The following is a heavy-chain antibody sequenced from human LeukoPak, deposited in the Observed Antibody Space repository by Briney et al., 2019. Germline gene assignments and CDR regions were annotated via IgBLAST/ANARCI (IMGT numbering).Heavy chain of an antibody. V-gene: IGHV1-2*02. J-gene: IGHJ4*02. CDR1: GYTFTGYY. Sequence: ASVKVSCKASGYTFTGYYMHRVRQAPGQGLEWMGWINPNSGGTNYAQKFQGRVTMTRDTSISTAYMELSRLRSDDTAVYYCARRYYDSSGYPRVDYWGQGTLVTVSS. CDR2: INPNSGGT. D-gene: IGHD3-22*01. CDR3: ARRYYDSSGYPRVDY.